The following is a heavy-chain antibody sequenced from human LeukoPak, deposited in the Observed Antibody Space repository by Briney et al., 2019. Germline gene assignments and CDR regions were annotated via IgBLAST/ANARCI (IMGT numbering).Heavy chain of an antibody. CDR3: ARAVRFGELHRWFDP. D-gene: IGHD3-10*01. CDR2: MNPNSGNT. CDR1: GYTFTSYD. Sequence: ASVKVSCKASGYTFTSYDINWVRQATGQGLEWMGWMNPNSGNTGYAQKFHGRVTMTRNTSISTAYMELSSLRSEDTAVYYCARAVRFGELHRWFDPWGQGTLVTVSS. V-gene: IGHV1-8*01. J-gene: IGHJ5*02.